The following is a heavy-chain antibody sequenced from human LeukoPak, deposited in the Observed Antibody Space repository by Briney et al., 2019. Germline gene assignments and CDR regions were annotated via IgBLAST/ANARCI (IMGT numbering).Heavy chain of an antibody. J-gene: IGHJ4*02. CDR1: GGSFSGYY. D-gene: IGHD3-9*01. CDR3: ARGRGLRYFDWLPIMYYFDY. V-gene: IGHV4-34*01. Sequence: SETLSLTCAVYGGSFSGYYWSWIRQPPGKGLEWIGEINHSGSTNYNSSLKSRVTISVDTSKNQFSLKLSSVTAADTAVYYCARGRGLRYFDWLPIMYYFDYWGQGTLVTVSS. CDR2: INHSGST.